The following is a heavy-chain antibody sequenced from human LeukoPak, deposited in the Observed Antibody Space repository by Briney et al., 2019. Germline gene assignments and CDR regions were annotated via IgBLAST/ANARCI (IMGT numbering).Heavy chain of an antibody. J-gene: IGHJ6*02. D-gene: IGHD2-15*01. CDR2: IWNDGSKK. CDR1: GFIFSNYG. CDR3: ARGGYCSGGSCLRDYYYGMDV. V-gene: IGHV3-33*01. Sequence: GGSLRLSCAASGFIFSNYGMHWVRGAPGKGLEGGAVIWNDGSKKCYADSLKGRFTISRDNSKNTLYLQMNSLRAEDTAVYYCARGGYCSGGSCLRDYYYGMDVWGQGTTVTVSS.